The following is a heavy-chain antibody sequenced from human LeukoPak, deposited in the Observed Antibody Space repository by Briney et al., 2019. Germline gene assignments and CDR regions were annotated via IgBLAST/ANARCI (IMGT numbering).Heavy chain of an antibody. CDR3: ARWGDLYWYFDL. CDR2: IYTSGTT. CDR1: GGSISSGSYY. Sequence: PSQTLSLTCTVSGGSISSGSYYWNWIRQPAGKGLEWIGRIYTSGTTDYNPSLKSRVTISVDTSKNQFSLKLSSVTAADTAVYYCARWGDLYWYFDLWGRSILVTVSS. D-gene: IGHD2-21*02. V-gene: IGHV4-61*02. J-gene: IGHJ2*01.